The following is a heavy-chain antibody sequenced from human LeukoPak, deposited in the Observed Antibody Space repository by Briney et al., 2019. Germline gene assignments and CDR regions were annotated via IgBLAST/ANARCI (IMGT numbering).Heavy chain of an antibody. CDR1: GGSISSYY. D-gene: IGHD2-15*01. V-gene: IGHV4-34*01. CDR2: INHRGST. Sequence: SSETLSLTCTVSGGSISSYYWSWIRQPPGKGLEWIGEINHRGSTNYNPSLKSRVTVSLDTSKNQFSLKLSSVTAADTAVYYCARAPGAALDWGQGTLVTVSS. CDR3: ARAPGAALD. J-gene: IGHJ4*02.